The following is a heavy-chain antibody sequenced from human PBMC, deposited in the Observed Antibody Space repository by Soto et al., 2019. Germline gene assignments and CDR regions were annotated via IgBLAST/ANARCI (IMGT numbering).Heavy chain of an antibody. D-gene: IGHD2-2*01. J-gene: IGHJ4*02. CDR2: ITHSGNT. V-gene: IGHV4-34*01. Sequence: QVQLQQWGAGLLEPSETLSLTCTVYGGSFSGFSWSLTRQPPGKGLEWIGEITHSGNTNYNPSLKSRVTISVDTSKNQFSLKLSSVTAADTAVYYCARGPGRIVIVPAIERSQAYLDYWGQGTLVTVSS. CDR1: GGSFSGFS. CDR3: ARGPGRIVIVPAIERSQAYLDY.